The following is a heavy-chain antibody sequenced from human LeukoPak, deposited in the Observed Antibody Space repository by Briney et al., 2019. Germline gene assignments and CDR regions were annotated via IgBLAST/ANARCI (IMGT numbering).Heavy chain of an antibody. CDR2: IRYDGSNR. CDR1: GFTFNKYA. CDR3: ATPPGYYSY. J-gene: IGHJ4*02. Sequence: PGGSLRLSCTASGFTFNKYAMHWVRQAPGKGLEWVAYIRYDGSNRYYTDSVKGRFTISRDNSKNMLYSQMNSLTADDTAVYFCATPPGYYSYWGQGTLVTVSS. D-gene: IGHD3-22*01. V-gene: IGHV3-30*02.